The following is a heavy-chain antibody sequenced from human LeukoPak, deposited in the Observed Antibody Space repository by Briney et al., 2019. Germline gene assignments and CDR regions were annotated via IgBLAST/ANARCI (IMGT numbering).Heavy chain of an antibody. Sequence: PEGSLRLSCAASGFTFSSYSMNWVRQAPGKGLEWVSSISSSSSYIYYADSVKGRFTISRDNAKNSLYLQMNSLRAEDTAVYYCARVAVTAPGAFDYWGQGTLVTVSS. J-gene: IGHJ4*02. V-gene: IGHV3-21*01. CDR3: ARVAVTAPGAFDY. CDR2: ISSSSSYI. D-gene: IGHD2-21*02. CDR1: GFTFSSYS.